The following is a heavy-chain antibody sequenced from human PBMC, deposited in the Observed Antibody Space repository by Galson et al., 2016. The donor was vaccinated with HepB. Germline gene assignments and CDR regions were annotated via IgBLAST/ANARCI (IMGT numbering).Heavy chain of an antibody. J-gene: IGHJ6*02. CDR1: GFTFSSYA. D-gene: IGHD6-19*01. CDR2: ISGIDRGT. Sequence: SLRLSCAASGFTFSSYAMTWVRQAPEKGLEWVSTISGIDRGTYYADSVKGRFTISRDNSKNTVHLHMNSLRVEDTAVYYCAKMRVYTSGWLIHGMDVWGQGTTVTVSS. CDR3: AKMRVYTSGWLIHGMDV. V-gene: IGHV3-23*01.